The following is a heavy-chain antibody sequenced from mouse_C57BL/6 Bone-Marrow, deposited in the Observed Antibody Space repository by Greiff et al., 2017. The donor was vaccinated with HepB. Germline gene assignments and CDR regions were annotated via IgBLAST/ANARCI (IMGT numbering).Heavy chain of an antibody. J-gene: IGHJ4*01. D-gene: IGHD1-1*01. CDR3: TTWIYYYGSSLRYYAMDY. CDR2: IDPENGDT. CDR1: GFNIKDDY. V-gene: IGHV14-4*01. Sequence: EVQLQQSGAELVRPGASVKLSCTASGFNIKDDYMHWVKQRPEQGLEWIGWIDPENGDTEYASKFQGKATITADTSSNTAYLQLSSLTSEDTAVYYCTTWIYYYGSSLRYYAMDYWGQGTSVTVSS.